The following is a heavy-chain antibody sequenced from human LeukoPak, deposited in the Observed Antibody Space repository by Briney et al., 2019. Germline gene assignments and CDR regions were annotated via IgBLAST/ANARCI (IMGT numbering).Heavy chain of an antibody. V-gene: IGHV4-59*01. D-gene: IGHD3-10*01. CDR1: GGSISNYY. CDR3: ARVLKYYGSGSYYWLFDP. J-gene: IGHJ5*02. CDR2: IYYSGST. Sequence: SETLSLTCTVSGGSISNYYWSWIRQPPGKGLEWIGYIYYSGSTNYNPSLKSRVTISVDTSKNQFSLKLSSVTAADTAVYYCARVLKYYGSGSYYWLFDPWGQGTLVTVSS.